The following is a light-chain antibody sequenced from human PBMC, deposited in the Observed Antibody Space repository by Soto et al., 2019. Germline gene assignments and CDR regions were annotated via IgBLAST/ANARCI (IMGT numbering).Light chain of an antibody. CDR1: QSIRYY. J-gene: IGKJ2*01. Sequence: DIQMTQSPSTLSASVGDRVTITCRASQSIRYYLAWYQHRPGKAPELLIYDASTLQNGVSSRFSGSGSETEFTLTISSLQPDDFATYYCQQYDTSYTFGQGTKLDVK. V-gene: IGKV1-5*01. CDR3: QQYDTSYT. CDR2: DAS.